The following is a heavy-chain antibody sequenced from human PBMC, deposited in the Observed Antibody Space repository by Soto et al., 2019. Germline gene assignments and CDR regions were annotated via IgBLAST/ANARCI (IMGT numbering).Heavy chain of an antibody. Sequence: SLRLSCAASGFTFDDYAMHWVRQAPGKGLEWVSGISWNSGSIGYADSVKGRFTISRDNSKNTLYLQMNSLRAEDTAVYYCAKGRGVWHYTFRFWGQGPLVPGSS. V-gene: IGHV3-9*01. CDR2: ISWNSGSI. J-gene: IGHJ4*02. D-gene: IGHD1-7*01. CDR1: GFTFDDYA. CDR3: AKGRGVWHYTFRF.